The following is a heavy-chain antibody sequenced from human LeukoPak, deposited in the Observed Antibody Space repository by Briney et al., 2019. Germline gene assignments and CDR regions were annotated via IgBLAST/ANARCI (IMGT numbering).Heavy chain of an antibody. CDR1: GFTFSSYS. D-gene: IGHD5-24*01. CDR2: ISSSSSYI. V-gene: IGHV3-21*01. Sequence: GGSLRLSCAASGFTFSSYSMNWVRQAPGKGLEWVSSISSSSSYIYYADSVKGRFTISRDNAKNSLYLQMNSLRAEDTAVYYCARDLVVKRWLQPKAPSFDYWGQGTLVTVSS. CDR3: ARDLVVKRWLQPKAPSFDY. J-gene: IGHJ4*02.